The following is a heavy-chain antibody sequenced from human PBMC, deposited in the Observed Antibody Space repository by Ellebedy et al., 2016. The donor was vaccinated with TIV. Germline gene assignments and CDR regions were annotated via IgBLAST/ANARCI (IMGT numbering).Heavy chain of an antibody. D-gene: IGHD6-19*01. CDR3: AKEPNTYSSGWYWSN. CDR2: ISYDGSSK. V-gene: IGHV3-30-3*01. CDR1: GFTFNSYA. J-gene: IGHJ4*02. Sequence: GESLKISCAASGFTFNSYAMHWVRQAPGKGLEWVAVISYDGSSKYYADSVKGRFTISRDNSKNTLDLQMNSLRVEDTAIYYCAKEPNTYSSGWYWSNWGQGTLVTVSS.